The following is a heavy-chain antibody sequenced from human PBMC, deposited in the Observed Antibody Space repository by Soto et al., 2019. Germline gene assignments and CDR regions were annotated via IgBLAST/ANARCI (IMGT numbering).Heavy chain of an antibody. J-gene: IGHJ4*02. Sequence: ASGNVYCKSSCYTFTSAVSIWVRQAPGQGLELMGWTSIYNGHTEYSPKFLGRVVMTTDTSADTAYLELRSLRPDDAALYYCARWDDYGASDQYHFDHWGQGTLVTVSS. CDR1: CYTFTSAV. V-gene: IGHV1-18*01. D-gene: IGHD4-17*01. CDR3: ARWDDYGASDQYHFDH. CDR2: TSIYNGHT.